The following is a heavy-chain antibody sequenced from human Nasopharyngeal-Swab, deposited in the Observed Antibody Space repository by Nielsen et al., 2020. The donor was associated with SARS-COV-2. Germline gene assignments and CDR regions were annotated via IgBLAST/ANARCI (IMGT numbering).Heavy chain of an antibody. J-gene: IGHJ4*02. Sequence: GESLKISCVASGFTFSGSAMHWVRQASGKGLEWLGRIRSYANEYATAYAASVEGRFTVSRDDSKNTAYPQMNSLKSEDTAVYYCSSPTVAFWSQGTPVTVSS. CDR1: GFTFSGSA. CDR3: SSPTVAF. V-gene: IGHV3-73*01. CDR2: IRSYANEYAT. D-gene: IGHD4-23*01.